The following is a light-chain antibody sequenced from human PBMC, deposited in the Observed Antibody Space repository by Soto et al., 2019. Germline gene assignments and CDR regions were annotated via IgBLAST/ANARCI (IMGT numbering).Light chain of an antibody. CDR3: HHYHRSARR. CDR1: QSVSSNF. CDR2: GAS. Sequence: ENVLTQSAGAVSLSPGERATLSCRASQSVSSNFLAWYQQKPGQAPRLLIYGASNRATGIPDRFSGSGSGTDFAGSISRREAECSEVYFGHHYHRSARRYGQGTKVDIK. J-gene: IGKJ1*01. V-gene: IGKV3-20*01.